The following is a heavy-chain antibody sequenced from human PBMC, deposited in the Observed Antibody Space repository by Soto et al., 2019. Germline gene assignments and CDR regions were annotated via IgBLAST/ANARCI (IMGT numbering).Heavy chain of an antibody. CDR3: ARDGVADARKYYYGMEV. CDR1: GGPISSYY. V-gene: IGHV4-4*07. J-gene: IGHJ6*02. D-gene: IGHD2-15*01. Sequence: KSSETLSLTCTVSGGPISSYYWSWIRQPAGKGLEWIGRIYTSGSTNYNPSLKSRVTMSVDTSKNQFSLKLSSVTAADKAVYYCARDGVADARKYYYGMEVWGQGTTVTVSS. CDR2: IYTSGST.